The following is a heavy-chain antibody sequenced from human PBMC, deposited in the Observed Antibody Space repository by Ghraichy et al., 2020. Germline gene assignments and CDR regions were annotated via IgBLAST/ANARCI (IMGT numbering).Heavy chain of an antibody. J-gene: IGHJ6*02. CDR1: GGSISSYY. CDR2: IYYSGST. D-gene: IGHD3-3*01. Sequence: SETLSLTCTVSGGSISSYYWSWIRQPPGKGLEWIGYIYYSGSTNYNPSLKSRVTISVDTSKNQFSLKLSSVTAADTAVYYCARGGDFWSGDMGYYYYYGMDVWGQGTTVTVSS. V-gene: IGHV4-59*01. CDR3: ARGGDFWSGDMGYYYYYGMDV.